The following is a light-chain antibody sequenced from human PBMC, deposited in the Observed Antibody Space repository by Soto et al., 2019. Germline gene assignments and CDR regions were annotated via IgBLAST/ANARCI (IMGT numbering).Light chain of an antibody. J-gene: IGKJ4*01. CDR2: GAS. Sequence: EIVLAQSPGTLSLSPGERATLSCRASQRVSSSYLAWYQPKPGQAPRLRLYGASSRATGIPHRFSGSGAGTDFTPTISRLEPEDFAVYYCQQHDSSPPITFGGGTKVDIK. CDR3: QQHDSSPPIT. CDR1: QRVSSSY. V-gene: IGKV3-20*01.